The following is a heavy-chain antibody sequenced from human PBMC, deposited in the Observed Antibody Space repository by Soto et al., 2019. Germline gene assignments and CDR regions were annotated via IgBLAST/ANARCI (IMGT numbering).Heavy chain of an antibody. Sequence: QVQLVQSGAEVKKPGASVKVSCKASGYTFTGYYMHWVRQAPGQGLEWMGWINPNSGGTNYAQKFQGWVTMTRDTSISTAYMELSRLRSDDATVYYCARGVGILAPVAGTLDYWGQGTLVTVSS. CDR3: ARGVGILAPVAGTLDY. D-gene: IGHD6-19*01. J-gene: IGHJ4*02. CDR2: INPNSGGT. CDR1: GYTFTGYY. V-gene: IGHV1-2*04.